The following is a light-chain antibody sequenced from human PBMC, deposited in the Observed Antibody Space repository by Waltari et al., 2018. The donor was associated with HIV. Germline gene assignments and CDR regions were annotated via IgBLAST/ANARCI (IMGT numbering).Light chain of an antibody. J-gene: IGKJ1*01. V-gene: IGKV1-8*01. Sequence: AIRMTQSPSSFSASTGDRVTITCRASPDISGFFAWYQQKPGKGPNLLISGASTLQSGFLSRFKGSGSGTDFTLTISCLQSEDFATYYCQQYYNYPRTFGQGTRVEIK. CDR2: GAS. CDR1: PDISGF. CDR3: QQYYNYPRT.